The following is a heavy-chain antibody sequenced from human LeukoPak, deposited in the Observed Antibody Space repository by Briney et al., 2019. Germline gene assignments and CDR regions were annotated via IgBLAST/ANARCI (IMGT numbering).Heavy chain of an antibody. CDR2: IYYSGNT. D-gene: IGHD4-17*01. CDR3: ARGQGSAVTTGWSDP. Sequence: SETLSLTCTVSGASISSSYWSWIRQPPGKGLEWLGYIYYSGNTNYNPSLKSRVTISVDTSKSQFSLKLTSVTAADTAVYYCARGQGSAVTTGWSDPWGQGTLVTVSS. V-gene: IGHV4-59*08. J-gene: IGHJ5*02. CDR1: GASISSSY.